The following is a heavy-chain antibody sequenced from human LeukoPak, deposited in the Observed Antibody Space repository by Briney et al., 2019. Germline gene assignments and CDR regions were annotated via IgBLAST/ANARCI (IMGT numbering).Heavy chain of an antibody. D-gene: IGHD3-22*01. V-gene: IGHV3-23*01. J-gene: IGHJ4*02. CDR2: ISGSGGST. CDR1: GFTFSSYA. Sequence: GGSLRLSCAASGFTFSSYAMSWVRQAPGKGLEWVSAISGSGGSTYYADSVKGRFTISRDNSKNTLYLQMNSLRAEDTAVYYCAKVLYYYDSSGYFDYWGQGTLVTVSS. CDR3: AKVLYYYDSSGYFDY.